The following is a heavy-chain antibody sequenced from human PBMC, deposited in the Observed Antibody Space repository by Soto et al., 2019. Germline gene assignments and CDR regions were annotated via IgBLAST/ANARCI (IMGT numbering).Heavy chain of an antibody. Sequence: GGSLRLSCAASGFTFSSYGTHWVRQAPGKGLEWVAVIWYDGSNKYYADSVKGRFTISRDNSKNTLYLQMNSLRAEDTAVYYCARDVSRWELLPLDYWGQGTLVTVSS. V-gene: IGHV3-33*01. CDR3: ARDVSRWELLPLDY. CDR2: IWYDGSNK. J-gene: IGHJ4*02. CDR1: GFTFSSYG. D-gene: IGHD1-26*01.